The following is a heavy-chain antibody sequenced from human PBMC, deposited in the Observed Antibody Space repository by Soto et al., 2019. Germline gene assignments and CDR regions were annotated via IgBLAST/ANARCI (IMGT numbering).Heavy chain of an antibody. CDR1: GFTFSSYG. CDR3: ARGAAYYYDSRGYYPSFDY. Sequence: QVQLVESGGGVVQPGRSLRLSCAASGFTFSSYGMHWVRQAPGKGLEWVAVIWYDGSNKYYADSVKGRFTISRDNSKNTLYLQMNSLRAEDTAVYYCARGAAYYYDSRGYYPSFDYWGQGTLVTVSS. J-gene: IGHJ4*02. V-gene: IGHV3-33*01. D-gene: IGHD3-22*01. CDR2: IWYDGSNK.